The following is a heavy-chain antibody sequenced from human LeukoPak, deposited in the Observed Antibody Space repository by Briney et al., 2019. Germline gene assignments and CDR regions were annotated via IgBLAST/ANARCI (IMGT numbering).Heavy chain of an antibody. CDR2: IYHSGST. J-gene: IGHJ5*02. Sequence: SETLSLTCTVSGYSISSGYYWGWIRQPPGKGLEWIGSIYHSGSTNYNPSLKSRVTMSVDTSKNQFSLKLSSVTAADTAVYYCARDFNYSKFARNWFDPWGQGTLVTVSP. CDR1: GYSISSGYY. V-gene: IGHV4-38-2*02. D-gene: IGHD4-11*01. CDR3: ARDFNYSKFARNWFDP.